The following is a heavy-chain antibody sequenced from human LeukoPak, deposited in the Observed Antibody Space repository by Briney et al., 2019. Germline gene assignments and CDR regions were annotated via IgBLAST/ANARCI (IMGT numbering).Heavy chain of an antibody. D-gene: IGHD2-15*01. J-gene: IGHJ5*02. Sequence: SETLSLTCAVYGGSFSGYYWSWIRQPPGKGLEWIGEINHSGSTNYNPSLKSRVTISVDTSKNQFSLKLSSVTAADTAVYYCARVGGYCSGGSCLSYNWFDPWGQGTLVTVSS. CDR1: GGSFSGYY. CDR3: ARVGGYCSGGSCLSYNWFDP. CDR2: INHSGST. V-gene: IGHV4-34*01.